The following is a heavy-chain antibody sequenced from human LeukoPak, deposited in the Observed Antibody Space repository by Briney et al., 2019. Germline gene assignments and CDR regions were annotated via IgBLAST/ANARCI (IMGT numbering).Heavy chain of an antibody. V-gene: IGHV1-69*04. Sequence: SVKVSCKTSGGTFSSSAITWVRQAPGQGLEWMGRIIPALNITSYAQKFQGRVTITADTSTSTAYMELSSLRSEETAVYYCARDQGLTAPPPYGLDVWGQGTTVTVSS. J-gene: IGHJ6*02. D-gene: IGHD5-18*01. CDR2: IIPALNIT. CDR1: GGTFSSSA. CDR3: ARDQGLTAPPPYGLDV.